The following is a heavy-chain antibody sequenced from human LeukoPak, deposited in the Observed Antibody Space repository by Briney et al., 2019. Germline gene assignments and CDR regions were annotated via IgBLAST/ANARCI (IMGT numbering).Heavy chain of an antibody. CDR2: INPSGGST. J-gene: IGHJ2*01. CDR3: ARGGGRYGPGSYYSSTLYWYFDL. Sequence: ASVKVSCKASGYTFTSYYMHWVRQAPGQGLEWMGIINPSGGSTSYAQKFQGRVTMTRDTSTSTVYMELSSLRSEDTAVYYCARGGGRYGPGSYYSSTLYWYFDLWGRGTLVTVSS. V-gene: IGHV1-46*01. CDR1: GYTFTSYY. D-gene: IGHD3-10*01.